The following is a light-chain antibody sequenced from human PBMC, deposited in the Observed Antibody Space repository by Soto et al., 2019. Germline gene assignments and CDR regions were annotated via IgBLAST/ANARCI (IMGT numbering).Light chain of an antibody. CDR1: QSLLHSNGYNY. CDR2: LGS. CDR3: MQALQTPQVT. Sequence: DIVMTQSPLSLPVTPGEPASISCRSSQSLLHSNGYNYLDWYLQKPGQSPQLLIYLGSNRASGVPDRFSGSGSGTDFTLKISRGEAEDVGVYYCMQALQTPQVTFGGGTKVEIK. J-gene: IGKJ4*01. V-gene: IGKV2-28*01.